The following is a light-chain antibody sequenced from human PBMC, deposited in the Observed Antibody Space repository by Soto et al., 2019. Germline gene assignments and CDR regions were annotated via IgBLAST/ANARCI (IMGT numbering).Light chain of an antibody. J-gene: IGLJ1*01. CDR1: SSNIGAGYE. V-gene: IGLV1-40*01. Sequence: QSVLTQPPSVSGAPGQTVTISCTGSSSNIGAGYEVHWYRQLPGTAPKLLIFGNNHRPSGVPDRFSVSKSGTSGSLAITGLQAEDEADYFCQSFDTSLIIYVFGPGTKLTVL. CDR3: QSFDTSLIIYV. CDR2: GNN.